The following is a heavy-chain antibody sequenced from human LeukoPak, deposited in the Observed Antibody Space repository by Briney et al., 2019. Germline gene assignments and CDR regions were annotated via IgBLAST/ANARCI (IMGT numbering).Heavy chain of an antibody. D-gene: IGHD4-11*01. CDR1: GFTFGSYA. J-gene: IGHJ6*03. CDR2: ISYDGSNK. CDR3: AKDLYSNYRSYYMDV. Sequence: GGSLRLSCAASGFTFGSYAMHWVRQAPGKGLEWVAVISYDGSNKYYADSVKGRFTISRDNSKNTLYLQMNSLRAEDMALYYCAKDLYSNYRSYYMDVWGKGTTVTVSS. V-gene: IGHV3-30*04.